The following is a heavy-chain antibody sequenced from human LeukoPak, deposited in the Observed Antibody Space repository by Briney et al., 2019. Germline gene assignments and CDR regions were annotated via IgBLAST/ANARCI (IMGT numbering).Heavy chain of an antibody. CDR1: GFTFSGYG. CDR2: IRYDGSNK. Sequence: GGSLRLSCAASGFTFSGYGMHWVRQAPGKGLEWVAFIRYDGSNKYYADSVKGRFTISRDNSKNTLYLQMNSLRAEDTAVYYCAKGRSGSYLFDYWGQGTLVTVSS. V-gene: IGHV3-30*02. CDR3: AKGRSGSYLFDY. J-gene: IGHJ4*02. D-gene: IGHD1-26*01.